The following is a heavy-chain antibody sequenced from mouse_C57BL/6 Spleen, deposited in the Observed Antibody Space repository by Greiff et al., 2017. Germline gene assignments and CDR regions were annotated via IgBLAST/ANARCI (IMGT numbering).Heavy chain of an antibody. J-gene: IGHJ1*03. CDR1: GYSFTGYY. D-gene: IGHD2-5*01. Sequence: EVKLLESGPELVKPGASVKISCKASGYSFTGYYMHWVKQSSEKSLEWIGEINPSTGGTSYNQKFKGKATLTVDKSSSTAYMQLKSLTSEDSAVYYCARRSNYDGGYFDVWGTGTTVTVSS. CDR2: INPSTGGT. V-gene: IGHV1-43*01. CDR3: ARRSNYDGGYFDV.